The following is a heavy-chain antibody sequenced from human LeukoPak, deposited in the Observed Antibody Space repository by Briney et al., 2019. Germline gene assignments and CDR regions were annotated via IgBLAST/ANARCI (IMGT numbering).Heavy chain of an antibody. CDR3: ARGPSYGGNSGYGMDV. D-gene: IGHD4-23*01. CDR2: ISAYNGNT. Sequence: ASVKVSCKASGYTFTSYGISWVRQAPGQGLEWMGWISAYNGNTNYAQKLQGRVTMTTDTSTSTAYMELSSLRSEDTAVYYCARGPSYGGNSGYGMDVWGQGTTVTVSS. J-gene: IGHJ6*02. CDR1: GYTFTSYG. V-gene: IGHV1-18*01.